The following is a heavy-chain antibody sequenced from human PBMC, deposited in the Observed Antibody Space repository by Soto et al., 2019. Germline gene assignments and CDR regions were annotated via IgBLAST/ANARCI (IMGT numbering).Heavy chain of an antibody. CDR3: VRDEDFWSAKAGSFDY. D-gene: IGHD3-3*01. J-gene: IGHJ4*02. CDR1: GYTFTSYG. V-gene: IGHV1-18*01. CDR2: ISAYNGNT. Sequence: QVQLVQSGAEVKKPGASVKVSCKASGYTFTSYGISWVRQAPGQGLEWMGWISAYNGNTNYAQKLQGRVTMTTDTSTSTAYMELRSLRSDDTAVYYCVRDEDFWSAKAGSFDYWGQGTLVTVSS.